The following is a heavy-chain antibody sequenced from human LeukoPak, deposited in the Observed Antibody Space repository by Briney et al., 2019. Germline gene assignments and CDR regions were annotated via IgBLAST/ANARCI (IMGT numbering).Heavy chain of an antibody. CDR3: AKGGYFLGSGSPGAFDI. CDR1: GFIFSSYV. Sequence: GGSLSLSCAASGFIFSSYVMHWVRHAPGKGLEWVALISYDGGETFYTDSVEGRTTISRDNSKNTLYVEMASLTAEDTAVYYCAKGGYFLGSGSPGAFDIWGQGTMVTVSS. CDR2: ISYDGGET. J-gene: IGHJ3*02. D-gene: IGHD3-10*01. V-gene: IGHV3-30*18.